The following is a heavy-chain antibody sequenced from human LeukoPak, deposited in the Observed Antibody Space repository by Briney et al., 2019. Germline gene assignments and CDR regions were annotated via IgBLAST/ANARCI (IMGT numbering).Heavy chain of an antibody. CDR2: IYYSGST. V-gene: IGHV4-59*01. CDR1: GGSISSYY. D-gene: IGHD3-10*01. CDR3: ARDSTMVRGVITGVDY. Sequence: SETLSLTCTVSGGSISSYYWSWIRQPPGKGLEWIGYIYYSGSTNYNPSLKSRVTISVDTSKNQFSLKLSSVIAADTAVYYCARDSTMVRGVITGVDYWGQGTLVTVSS. J-gene: IGHJ4*02.